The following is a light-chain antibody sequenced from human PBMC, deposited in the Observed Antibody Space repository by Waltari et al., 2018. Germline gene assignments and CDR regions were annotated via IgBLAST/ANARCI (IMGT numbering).Light chain of an antibody. CDR1: SSDIGASDS. J-gene: IGLJ1*01. Sequence: QSALTQPPSASGSPGQSVTISCTGSSSDIGASDSVSWFQQLPGRAPKLLIYQVDKRPPGVPTRFSATKSANTASLTVSGLQAEDEAVYYCYSYAGDNTYVFGSGTEVTVL. CDR2: QVD. CDR3: YSYAGDNTYV. V-gene: IGLV2-8*01.